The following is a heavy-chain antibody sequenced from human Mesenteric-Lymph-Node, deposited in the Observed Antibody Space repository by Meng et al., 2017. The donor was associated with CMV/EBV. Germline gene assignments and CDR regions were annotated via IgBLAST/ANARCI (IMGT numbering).Heavy chain of an antibody. Sequence: YTFTSYGISWVRQAPGQGLEWMGWISAYNGNTNYAQKLQGRVTMTTDTSTSTAYMELRSLRSDDTAVYYCARGSGYSGYELWWIFFDYWGQGTLVTVSS. D-gene: IGHD5-12*01. CDR3: ARGSGYSGYELWWIFFDY. CDR1: YTFTSYG. J-gene: IGHJ4*02. V-gene: IGHV1-18*01. CDR2: ISAYNGNT.